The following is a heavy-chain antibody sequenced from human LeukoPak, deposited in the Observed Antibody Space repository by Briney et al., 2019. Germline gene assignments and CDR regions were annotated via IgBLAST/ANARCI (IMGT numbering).Heavy chain of an antibody. CDR1: GGSISSSSYE. Sequence: SESLSLTCTLSGGSISSSSYESGWIRPPPGKGLEWFGSIYYSGSTYYNPSLNSRVTISVDTSKNQFSLKLSSVTAADTAVYYCARVLGSSPTFDYWGQGTLVTVSS. D-gene: IGHD6-6*01. V-gene: IGHV4-39*07. J-gene: IGHJ4*02. CDR2: IYYSGST. CDR3: ARVLGSSPTFDY.